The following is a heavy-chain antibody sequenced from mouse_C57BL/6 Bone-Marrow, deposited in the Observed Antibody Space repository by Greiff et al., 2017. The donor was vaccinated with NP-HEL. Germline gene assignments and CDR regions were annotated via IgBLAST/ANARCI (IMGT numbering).Heavy chain of an antibody. CDR1: GYTFTDYN. CDR3: ARQFRYYGHWYFDV. Sequence: EVQLQQSGPELVKPGASVKIPCKASGYTFTDYNMDWVKQSHGKSLEWIGDINPNNGGTIYNQKFKGKATLTVDKSSSTAYMELRSLTSEDTAVYYCARQFRYYGHWYFDVWGTGTTVTVSS. J-gene: IGHJ1*03. CDR2: INPNNGGT. V-gene: IGHV1-18*01. D-gene: IGHD1-1*01.